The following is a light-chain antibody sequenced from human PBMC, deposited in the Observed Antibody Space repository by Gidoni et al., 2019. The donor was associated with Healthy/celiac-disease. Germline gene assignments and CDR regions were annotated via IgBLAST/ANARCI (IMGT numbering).Light chain of an antibody. CDR2: GAS. V-gene: IGKV3-20*01. CDR1: QSVSSSY. Sequence: EIVLTQSPGTLSLSPGERATLSCRASQSVSSSYLAWYQQKPGQAPRLLIYGASSRATSIPDRFSGSGSGTDFTLTISRLEPEDFAVYYCQQYGSSPRTFGPGTKVDIK. CDR3: QQYGSSPRT. J-gene: IGKJ3*01.